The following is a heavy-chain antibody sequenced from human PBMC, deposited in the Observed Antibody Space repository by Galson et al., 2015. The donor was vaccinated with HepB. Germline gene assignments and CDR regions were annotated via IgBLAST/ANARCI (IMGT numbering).Heavy chain of an antibody. Sequence: SVKVSCKASGGTFSSYAISWVRQAPGQGLEWMGGIIPIFGTANYAQKFQGRVTITADESTSTAYMELSGLRSEDTAVYYCAREWQYSSGWYLGAWGQGTLVTVSS. J-gene: IGHJ5*02. V-gene: IGHV1-69*13. CDR3: AREWQYSSGWYLGA. D-gene: IGHD6-19*01. CDR1: GGTFSSYA. CDR2: IIPIFGTA.